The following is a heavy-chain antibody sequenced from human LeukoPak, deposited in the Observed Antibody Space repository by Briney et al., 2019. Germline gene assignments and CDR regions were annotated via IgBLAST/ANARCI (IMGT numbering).Heavy chain of an antibody. D-gene: IGHD5-12*01. V-gene: IGHV3-7*02. CDR3: ARGWIDGMDV. CDR1: GLTLSGFW. CDR2: IKPDGSEK. Sequence: PGGSLRLSCEASGLTLSGFWMSWVRQAPGKGLEWVANIKPDGSEKYYLDSVKGRFTISRDNAKNSLYLQMNRLRAEDTAVYYCARGWIDGMDVWGQGTTVTVSS. J-gene: IGHJ6*02.